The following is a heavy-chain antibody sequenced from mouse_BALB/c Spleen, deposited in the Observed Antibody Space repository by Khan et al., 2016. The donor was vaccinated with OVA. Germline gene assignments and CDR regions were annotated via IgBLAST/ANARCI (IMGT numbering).Heavy chain of an antibody. V-gene: IGHV1-7*01. J-gene: IGHJ2*01. Sequence: VKLLESGAELAKPGASVKMSCKTSGYTFINYWMNWVKQRPGQGLEWIGYINPSTGYTEDNQKFKDKATLTADKSSSTAYMQLSSLTSEDSAVYYCARRGLRWDFDYGGQGTTLTVSS. CDR1: GYTFINYW. CDR2: INPSTGYT. D-gene: IGHD1-1*01. CDR3: ARRGLRWDFDY.